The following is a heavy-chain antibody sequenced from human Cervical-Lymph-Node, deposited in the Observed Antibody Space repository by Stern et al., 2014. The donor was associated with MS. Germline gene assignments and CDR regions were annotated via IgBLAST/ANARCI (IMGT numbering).Heavy chain of an antibody. CDR3: ARDQGDYGSGSEDSWFDP. J-gene: IGHJ5*02. CDR2: IIPMLGTT. D-gene: IGHD3-10*01. V-gene: IGHV1-69*06. CDR1: RDTFSYSA. Sequence: VQLGQSGAEVKKPGSSVKVSCKASRDTFSYSALSWVRQAPGQGLEWMGGIIPMLGTTSYTQKFQGRLTITADTSTSILYMELRSLKFEDTAVYFCARDQGDYGSGSEDSWFDPWGQGTLVTVSS.